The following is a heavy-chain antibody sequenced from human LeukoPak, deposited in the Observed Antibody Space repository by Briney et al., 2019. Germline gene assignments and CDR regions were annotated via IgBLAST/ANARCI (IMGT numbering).Heavy chain of an antibody. CDR2: INPNSGGT. J-gene: IGHJ4*02. D-gene: IGHD3-10*01. Sequence: GASVKVSCKASGYTFTGYYMHWVRQAPGQGLEWMGWINPNSGGTNYAQKFQGRVTMTRDTSISTAYMELSRLRSDDTAVYYRASPGSGSSIDYFDYWGQGTLVTVSS. V-gene: IGHV1-2*02. CDR3: ASPGSGSSIDYFDY. CDR1: GYTFTGYY.